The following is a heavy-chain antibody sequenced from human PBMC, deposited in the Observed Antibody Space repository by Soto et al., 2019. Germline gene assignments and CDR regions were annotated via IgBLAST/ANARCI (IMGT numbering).Heavy chain of an antibody. CDR2: LWYDGSNQ. CDR3: ARDKYGPPAGGMDV. J-gene: IGHJ6*02. V-gene: IGHV3-33*01. CDR1: GFTFSSYG. D-gene: IGHD3-10*01. Sequence: GGSLRLSCAASGFTFSSYGMHWARQAPGKGLEWVAVLWYDGSNQYYADSVKGRFTISRDNSKNTLYLQMNSLRAEDTAVYYCARDKYGPPAGGMDVWGQGTTVTVSS.